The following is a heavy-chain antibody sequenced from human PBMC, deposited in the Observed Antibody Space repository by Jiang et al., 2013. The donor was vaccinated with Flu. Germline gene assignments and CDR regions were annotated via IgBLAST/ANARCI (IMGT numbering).Heavy chain of an antibody. CDR1: RFSLSDPRMG. CDR3: ARTGFDGSLRGVPLDP. V-gene: IGHV2-26*01. J-gene: IGHJ5*01. Sequence: KPTQTLTLTCTVSRFSLSDPRMGVSWLRQPPGKALEWLAHIYPNGENLYTTSLRSRLAISGDTSKSQVVLSMTDMDPVDTATYYCARTGFDGSLRGVPLDPWGPGTLVTVSS. D-gene: IGHD3-10*01. CDR2: IYPNGEN.